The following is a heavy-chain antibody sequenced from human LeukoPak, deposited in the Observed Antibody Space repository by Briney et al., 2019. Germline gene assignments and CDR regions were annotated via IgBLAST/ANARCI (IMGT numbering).Heavy chain of an antibody. J-gene: IGHJ5*01. CDR3: ARSIRFDS. Sequence: PSETLSLTCTVSGGSISSYYWGWIRQPPGEGLEWIGYIYLYNSVSTNYNPSLKSRVTISVDTSKNQFSLKLTSVTAADTAVYCCARSIRFDSWGQGSLVTVSA. CDR1: GGSISSYY. V-gene: IGHV4-59*01. CDR2: IYLYNSVST.